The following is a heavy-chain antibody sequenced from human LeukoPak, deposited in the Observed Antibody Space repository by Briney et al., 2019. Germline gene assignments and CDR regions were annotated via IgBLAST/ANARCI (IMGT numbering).Heavy chain of an antibody. D-gene: IGHD3-3*01. CDR3: AREMGDFWSPSFDY. CDR2: ISGSGGST. CDR1: GFTFSNSA. Sequence: PGGSLRLSCAASGFTFSNSAMNWVRQAPGKGLEWVSAISGSGGSTYYADSVKGRFTISRDNAKNSLYLQMNSLRAEDTAVYYCAREMGDFWSPSFDYWGQGTLVTVSS. J-gene: IGHJ4*02. V-gene: IGHV3-23*01.